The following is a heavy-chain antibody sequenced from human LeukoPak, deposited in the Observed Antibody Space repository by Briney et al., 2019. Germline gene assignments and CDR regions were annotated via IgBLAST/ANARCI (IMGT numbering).Heavy chain of an antibody. J-gene: IGHJ6*03. V-gene: IGHV3-21*01. CDR2: ISSSSSYI. D-gene: IGHD1-14*01. CDR3: ARYRNYYYYYMDV. CDR1: GFTFSSYS. Sequence: GGSLRLSCAASGFTFSSYSMNWVRQAPGKGLEWVPSISSSSSYIYYADSVKGRFTISRDNAKNSLYLQMNSLRAEDTAVYYCARYRNYYYYYMDVWGKGTTVTVSS.